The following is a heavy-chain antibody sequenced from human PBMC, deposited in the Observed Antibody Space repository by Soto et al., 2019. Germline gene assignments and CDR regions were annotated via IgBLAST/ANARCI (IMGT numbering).Heavy chain of an antibody. V-gene: IGHV3-13*01. CDR2: IGTAGDT. Sequence: GGSLRPSCAASGFTFSSYDMHWVRQATGKGLEWVSAIGTAGDTYYAGSVKGLFTISRENAKNSLYLQMNSLRAGDTAVYYCAGGGQLVPYYYGMDVWGQGTTVTVSS. CDR3: AGGGQLVPYYYGMDV. D-gene: IGHD6-6*01. J-gene: IGHJ6*02. CDR1: GFTFSSYD.